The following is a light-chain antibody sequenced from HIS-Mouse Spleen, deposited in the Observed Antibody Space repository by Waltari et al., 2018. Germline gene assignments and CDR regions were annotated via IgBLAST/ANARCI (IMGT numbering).Light chain of an antibody. CDR3: CSYAGSYTWV. CDR2: DVS. J-gene: IGLJ3*02. V-gene: IGLV2-11*01. Sequence: QSALTQPRPVSGSPGQSVTISCTGTSSDVGGYPYVSWYQQHPGKAPKLMIYDVSKRPSGVPDRFSGSKSGNTASLTISGLQAEDEADYYCCSYAGSYTWVFGGGTKLTVL. CDR1: SSDVGGYPY.